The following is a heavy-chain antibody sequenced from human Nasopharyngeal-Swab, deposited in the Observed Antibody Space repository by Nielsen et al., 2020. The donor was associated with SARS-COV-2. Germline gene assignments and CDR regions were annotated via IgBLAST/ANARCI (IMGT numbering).Heavy chain of an antibody. CDR3: ARDIPFAVTGTTPPDAFDI. J-gene: IGHJ3*02. V-gene: IGHV3-48*01. CDR1: GFTFSSYS. Sequence: GGSLRLSCAASGFTFSSYSMNWVRQAPGKGLEWVSYISSSSSTIYYADSVKGRFTISRDNSKNTLYLQMNSLRAEDTAVYYCARDIPFAVTGTTPPDAFDIWGQGTMVTVSS. D-gene: IGHD1-7*01. CDR2: ISSSSSTI.